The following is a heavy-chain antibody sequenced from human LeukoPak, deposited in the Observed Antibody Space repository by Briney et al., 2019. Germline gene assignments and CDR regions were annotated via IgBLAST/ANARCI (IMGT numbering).Heavy chain of an antibody. J-gene: IGHJ4*02. CDR1: GGSFSSYY. V-gene: IGHV4-59*01. Sequence: PSETLSLTCTVTGGSFSSYYWSWIRQPPGKGLEWIGHFYHSGSTNYNPSLKSRVTISVDTSRNQFSLKLTSVTAADTAVYYCARGKGGNYYLNYFDYWGQGALVTVSS. D-gene: IGHD1-26*01. CDR3: ARGKGGNYYLNYFDY. CDR2: FYHSGST.